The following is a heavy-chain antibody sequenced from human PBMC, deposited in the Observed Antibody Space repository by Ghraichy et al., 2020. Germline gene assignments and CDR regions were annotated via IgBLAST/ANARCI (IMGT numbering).Heavy chain of an antibody. Sequence: SVKVSCKASGGTFSNYAISWVRQAPGQGLEWMGGIILIFGTANYAQKFQGRVTITADESTSTAYMELSSLRSEDTAVYFCARDAGGGNLEYFKQWGQGTLVTVSS. CDR3: ARDAGGGNLEYFKQ. V-gene: IGHV1-69*13. CDR1: GGTFSNYA. CDR2: IILIFGTA. J-gene: IGHJ1*01. D-gene: IGHD4-23*01.